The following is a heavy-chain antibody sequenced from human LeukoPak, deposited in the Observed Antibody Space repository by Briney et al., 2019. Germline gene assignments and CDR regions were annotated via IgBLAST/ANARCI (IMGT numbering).Heavy chain of an antibody. CDR1: GGTLSRYA. D-gene: IGHD3-10*01. V-gene: IGHV1-46*01. J-gene: IGHJ4*02. Sequence: ASVKVSCKASGGTLSRYAISWVRQAPGQGLEWMGIINPSGGSTSYAQKFQGRVTMTRDTSTSTVYMELSSLRSEDTAVYYCARAQAQAYGSGSYYIPVISGSDYWGQGTLVTVSS. CDR3: ARAQAQAYGSGSYYIPVISGSDY. CDR2: INPSGGST.